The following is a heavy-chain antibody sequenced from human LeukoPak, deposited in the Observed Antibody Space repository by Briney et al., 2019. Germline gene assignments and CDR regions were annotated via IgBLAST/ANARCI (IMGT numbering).Heavy chain of an antibody. V-gene: IGHV3-30*04. J-gene: IGHJ4*02. CDR3: ARVVGSSGWYDY. CDR2: ISYDGSNK. D-gene: IGHD6-19*01. CDR1: GFTFSSYA. Sequence: PGRSLRLSCAASGFTFSSYAMRWVRQAPGKGLEWVAVISYDGSNKYYADSVKGRFTISRDNSKNTLYLQMNSLRAEDTAVYYCARVVGSSGWYDYWGQGTPVTVSS.